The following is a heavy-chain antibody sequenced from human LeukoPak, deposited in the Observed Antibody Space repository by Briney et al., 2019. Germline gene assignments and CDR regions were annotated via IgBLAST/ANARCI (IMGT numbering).Heavy chain of an antibody. D-gene: IGHD2-2*01. CDR3: ARTPPSCPNWFDP. CDR1: GGTFSSYA. V-gene: IGHV1-69*05. CDR2: IIPIFGTA. Sequence: SVKVSCKASGGTFSSYAISWVRQAPGQGLEWMGGIIPIFGTANYAQKFQGRVTITTDESTSTAYMELSSLRSEDTAVYYCARTPPSCPNWFDPWGQGTLVNVSS. J-gene: IGHJ5*02.